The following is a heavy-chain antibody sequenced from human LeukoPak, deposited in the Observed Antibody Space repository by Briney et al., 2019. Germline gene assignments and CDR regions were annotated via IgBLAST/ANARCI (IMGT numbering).Heavy chain of an antibody. D-gene: IGHD3-10*01. J-gene: IGHJ4*02. CDR1: GFTLSDYY. V-gene: IGHV3-11*04. Sequence: GGSLRLSCEASGFTLSDYYMSWIRQAPGKGLEWISYISSSGGSTYYPDSVKGRFTISRDNAKNSLYLQMNSLRAEDTAVYYCARGSGRSADYWGQGTLVTVSS. CDR2: ISSSGGST. CDR3: ARGSGRSADY.